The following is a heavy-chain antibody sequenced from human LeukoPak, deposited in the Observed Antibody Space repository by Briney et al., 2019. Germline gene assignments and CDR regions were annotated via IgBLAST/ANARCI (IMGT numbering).Heavy chain of an antibody. D-gene: IGHD3-10*01. V-gene: IGHV3-7*04. CDR1: GFKFNSYW. J-gene: IGHJ4*02. Sequence: GGSLRLSCAASGFKFNSYWMSWVRQAPGKGLECVANIKQDGSEIYFVDSVKGRFTISRNNAKSSLYLQMNSLRGEDTAVYYCARARYGSGGYFFDFWGQGTLVTVSS. CDR2: IKQDGSEI. CDR3: ARARYGSGGYFFDF.